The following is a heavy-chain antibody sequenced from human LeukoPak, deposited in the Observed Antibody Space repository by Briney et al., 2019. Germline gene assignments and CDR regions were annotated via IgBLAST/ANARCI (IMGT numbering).Heavy chain of an antibody. CDR2: IYTSGST. CDR1: GASISNYY. D-gene: IGHD2-2*01. V-gene: IGHV4-4*07. Sequence: PSETLFLTCTVSGASISNYYWTWIRQPAGRGLEWIGRIYTSGSTNYSPSLKSRVTMSVDTSKNQFSLRLTSVTAADTAVYYCARLSADSSSSRGFDYWGQGTLVTVSS. CDR3: ARLSADSSSSRGFDY. J-gene: IGHJ4*02.